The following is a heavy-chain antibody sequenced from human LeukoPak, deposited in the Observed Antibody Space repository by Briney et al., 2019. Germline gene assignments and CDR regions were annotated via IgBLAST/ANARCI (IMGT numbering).Heavy chain of an antibody. J-gene: IGHJ4*02. CDR1: GFTFSSYG. CDR3: ARVGGAYCGGGCYSYYFDY. CDR2: IWYDGSNK. D-gene: IGHD2-21*02. Sequence: GGSLRLSCAASGFTFSSYGMHWVRQAPGKGLERVAVIWYDGSNKYYADSVKGRFTISRDNSKNTLYLQMNSLRAEDTAVYYCARVGGAYCGGGCYSYYFDYWGQGTLVTVSS. V-gene: IGHV3-33*01.